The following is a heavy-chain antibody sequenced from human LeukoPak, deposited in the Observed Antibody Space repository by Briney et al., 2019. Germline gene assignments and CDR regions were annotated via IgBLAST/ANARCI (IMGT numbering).Heavy chain of an antibody. CDR1: GVSISSYY. J-gene: IGHJ4*02. CDR3: ARDPDSSSDHFDY. D-gene: IGHD6-6*01. V-gene: IGHV4-4*07. CDR2: IHTSGST. Sequence: SETLSLTCTVSGVSISSYYWSWIRQPAGKGLEWIGRIHTSGSTKYNPSLKSRVTMSVDTSKNQFSLKLSSVTAADTAVYYCARDPDSSSDHFDYWGQGTLVTVSS.